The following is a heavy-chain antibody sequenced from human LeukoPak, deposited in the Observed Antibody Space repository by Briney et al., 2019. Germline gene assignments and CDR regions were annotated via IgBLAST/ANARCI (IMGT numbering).Heavy chain of an antibody. CDR2: ISAYNGNT. CDR3: ARRGIAVAGTPPEEWYYYYYMDV. D-gene: IGHD6-19*01. J-gene: IGHJ6*03. CDR1: GYTFTSYG. Sequence: GASVKVSCKASGYTFTSYGISWVRQAPGQGLEWMGWISAYNGNTNYAQKLQGRVTMTTDTSTSTAYMELRSLRSEDTAVYYCARRGIAVAGTPPEEWYYYYYMDVWGTGTTVTISS. V-gene: IGHV1-18*01.